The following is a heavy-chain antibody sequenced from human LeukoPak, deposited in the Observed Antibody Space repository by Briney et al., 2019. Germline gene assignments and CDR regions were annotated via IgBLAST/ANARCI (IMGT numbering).Heavy chain of an antibody. D-gene: IGHD3-10*01. CDR1: GGTFSSYA. V-gene: IGHV1-69*13. CDR2: IIPIFGTA. CDR3: ARGSFGSGRAYYFDY. J-gene: IGHJ4*02. Sequence: GASVKVSCKASGGTFSSYAISCVRQAPGQGLEWMGGIIPIFGTANYAQKFQGRVTITADESTSTAYMELSSLRSEDTAVYYCARGSFGSGRAYYFDYWGQGTLVTVSS.